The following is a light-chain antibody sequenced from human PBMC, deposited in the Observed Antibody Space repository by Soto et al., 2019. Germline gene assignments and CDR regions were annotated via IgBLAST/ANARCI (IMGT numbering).Light chain of an antibody. CDR3: SSYAGSNVDV. Sequence: QSVLTQPPSASGSPGQSVTISCTGTSSDVGGYNYVSWYQQNPGKAPKFIIYDVTKRPSGVPDRFSGSKSGNTASLTVSGLQAEDEGDYYCSSYAGSNVDVFGTGTKVTVL. CDR2: DVT. V-gene: IGLV2-8*01. J-gene: IGLJ1*01. CDR1: SSDVGGYNY.